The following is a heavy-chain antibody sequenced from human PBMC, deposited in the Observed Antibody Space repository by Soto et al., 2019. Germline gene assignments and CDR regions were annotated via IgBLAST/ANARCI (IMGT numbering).Heavy chain of an antibody. Sequence: QITLKESGPTLVKPTQTLTLTCTFSGFSLSSTRMAVGWIRQPPGKPMEWLALIYWDDDKRYSPFLKSRLTITKDTSKNQVVLTMSNMAPVDTARYYCAHIVVAGLGYYFDYWGQGTLVTVSS. CDR1: GFSLSSTRMA. CDR2: IYWDDDK. CDR3: AHIVVAGLGYYFDY. D-gene: IGHD6-19*01. J-gene: IGHJ4*02. V-gene: IGHV2-5*02.